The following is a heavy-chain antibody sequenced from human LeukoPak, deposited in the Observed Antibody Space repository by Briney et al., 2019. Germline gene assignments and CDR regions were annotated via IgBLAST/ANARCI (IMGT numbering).Heavy chain of an antibody. CDR3: ATLKPTAYTLDY. V-gene: IGHV4-39*07. CDR1: GGSISSSSYY. D-gene: IGHD2-21*02. CDR2: INHSGST. Sequence: NPSETLSLTCTVSGGSISSSSYYWGWIRQPPGKGLEWIGEINHSGSTNYNPSLKSRVTISVDTSKNQFSLKLSSVTAADTAVYYCATLKPTAYTLDYWGQGTLVTVSS. J-gene: IGHJ4*02.